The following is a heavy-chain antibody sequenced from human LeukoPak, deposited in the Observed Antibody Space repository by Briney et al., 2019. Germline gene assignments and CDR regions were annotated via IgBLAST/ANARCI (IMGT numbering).Heavy chain of an antibody. CDR3: ARVIVVVPAAKGYYYYMDV. D-gene: IGHD2-2*01. V-gene: IGHV4-34*01. CDR1: GGSFSGYY. CDR2: INHSGST. Sequence: PSETLSLTCAVYGGSFSGYYWSWIRQPPGKGLEWIGEINHSGSTYYNPSLKSRVTISVDTSKNQFSLKLSSVTAADTAAYYCARVIVVVPAAKGYYYYMDVWGKGTTVTVSS. J-gene: IGHJ6*03.